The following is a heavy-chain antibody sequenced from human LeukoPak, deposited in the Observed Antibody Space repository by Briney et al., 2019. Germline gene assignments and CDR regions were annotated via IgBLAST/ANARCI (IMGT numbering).Heavy chain of an antibody. CDR2: ISSSSSYI. CDR3: ARGRHIVVVTANDY. Sequence: NPGGSLRLSCAASGFTFSSYSMNWVHQAPGKGLEWVSSISSSSSYIYYADSVKGRFTISRDNAKNSLYLQMNSLRAEDTAVYYCARGRHIVVVTANDYWGQGTLVTVSS. D-gene: IGHD2-21*02. J-gene: IGHJ4*02. CDR1: GFTFSSYS. V-gene: IGHV3-21*01.